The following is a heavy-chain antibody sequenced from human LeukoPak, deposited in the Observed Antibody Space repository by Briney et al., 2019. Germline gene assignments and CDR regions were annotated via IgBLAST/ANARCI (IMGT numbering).Heavy chain of an antibody. D-gene: IGHD3-10*02. CDR3: ARSPRFGEFNY. CDR1: GFTFSSHA. J-gene: IGHJ4*02. Sequence: PGGSLRLSCAASGFTFSSHAMAWVRQAPGKGLEWVSVIYSGGSTYYADSVKGRFTISRDNSKNTLYLQMNSLRPEDTAVYYCARSPRFGEFNYWGQGTLVTVSS. CDR2: IYSGGST. V-gene: IGHV3-66*02.